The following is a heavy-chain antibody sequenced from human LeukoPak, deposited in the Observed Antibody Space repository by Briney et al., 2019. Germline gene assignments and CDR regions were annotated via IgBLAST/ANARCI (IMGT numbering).Heavy chain of an antibody. V-gene: IGHV1-18*01. D-gene: IGHD3-16*02. CDR1: GYTFTSYG. Sequence: ASVKVSCKASGYTFTSYGISWVRQAPGQGLEWMGWISAYNGNTNYAQKLQGRVTMTTDTSTSTAYMELRSLRSDDTAVYYCARGELVITFGGVIVLGSMDVWGQGTTVTVSS. J-gene: IGHJ6*02. CDR3: ARGELVITFGGVIVLGSMDV. CDR2: ISAYNGNT.